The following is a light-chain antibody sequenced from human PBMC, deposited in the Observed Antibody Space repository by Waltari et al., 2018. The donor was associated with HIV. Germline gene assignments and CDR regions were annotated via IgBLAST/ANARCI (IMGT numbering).Light chain of an antibody. Sequence: QSALTQPASVSGSPGPSITISCTGTSSDVGNYHLVSWYQQHPGKAPKLMIYEGIKRPSGVSNRISGSKSGNTASLTISGLQAEDEADYYCCSYGGSSNWVFGGGTKLTVL. CDR1: SSDVGNYHL. CDR2: EGI. J-gene: IGLJ3*02. CDR3: CSYGGSSNWV. V-gene: IGLV2-23*01.